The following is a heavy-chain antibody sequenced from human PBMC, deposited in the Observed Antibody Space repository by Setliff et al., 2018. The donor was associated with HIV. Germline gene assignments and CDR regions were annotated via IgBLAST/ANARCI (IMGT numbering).Heavy chain of an antibody. D-gene: IGHD2-15*01. J-gene: IGHJ6*03. CDR1: GASVSSSSNY. Sequence: PSETLSLTCNVSGASVSSSSNYWGWIRQPPGKGLEWIGSIYYSGSTYYNPSLKSRVTISVDTSKNQFSLKLSSVTAADTAVYYCARLGYCTGGSCYYYYMDVWGKGTTVTVSS. CDR2: IYYSGST. V-gene: IGHV4-39*01. CDR3: ARLGYCTGGSCYYYYMDV.